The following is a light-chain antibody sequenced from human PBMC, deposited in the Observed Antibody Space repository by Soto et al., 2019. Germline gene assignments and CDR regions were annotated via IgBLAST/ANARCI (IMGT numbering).Light chain of an antibody. J-gene: IGKJ2*01. CDR2: DAS. V-gene: IGKV3-11*01. Sequence: EIVLTQSPATLSLSPGERATLSCRASQSVSSYLAWYQQKPGQSPRLLIYDASNRATGIPARFSGSGSGTDFTLTISSLEHADFAGYYCQQSSNWPPYTFGHGTTLESK. CDR3: QQSSNWPPYT. CDR1: QSVSSY.